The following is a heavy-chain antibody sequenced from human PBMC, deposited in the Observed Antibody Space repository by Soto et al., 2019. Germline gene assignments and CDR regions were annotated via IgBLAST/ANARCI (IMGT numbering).Heavy chain of an antibody. V-gene: IGHV1-2*02. D-gene: IGHD2-21*02. Sequence: GASVRVSCKASGYTFTGYYMRWVRQAPGQGLEWMGWINPNSGGTNYAQKFQGRVTMTRDTSISTAYMELSRLRSDDTAVYYCAIEPGPCGGDCGEAFDIWGQGTMVTVSS. CDR1: GYTFTGYY. J-gene: IGHJ3*02. CDR2: INPNSGGT. CDR3: AIEPGPCGGDCGEAFDI.